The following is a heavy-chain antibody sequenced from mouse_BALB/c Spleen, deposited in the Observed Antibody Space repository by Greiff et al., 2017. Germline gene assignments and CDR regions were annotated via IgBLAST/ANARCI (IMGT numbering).Heavy chain of an antibody. CDR2: INPSTGYT. Sequence: QVQLKQSGAELAKPGASVKMSCKASGYTFTSYWMHWVKQRPGQGLEWIGYINPSTGYTEYNQKFKDKATLTADKSSSTAYMQLSSLTSEDSAVYYCASPRYFDVWGAGTTVTVSS. CDR3: ASPRYFDV. V-gene: IGHV1-7*01. CDR1: GYTFTSYW. J-gene: IGHJ1*01.